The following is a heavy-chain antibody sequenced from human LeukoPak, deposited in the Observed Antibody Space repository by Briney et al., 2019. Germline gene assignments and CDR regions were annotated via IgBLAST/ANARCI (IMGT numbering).Heavy chain of an antibody. CDR3: AKDRLNAVRGVSDY. Sequence: PGGSLRLSCAASGFTFNNYAMTWVRQAPGKGLEWVSGISGNGGSTYYADSVKGRFTISRDNSKNTLFLQMNSLRAEDTAIYYCAKDRLNAVRGVSDYWGQGTLVTVSS. V-gene: IGHV3-23*01. D-gene: IGHD3-10*01. CDR2: ISGNGGST. CDR1: GFTFNNYA. J-gene: IGHJ4*02.